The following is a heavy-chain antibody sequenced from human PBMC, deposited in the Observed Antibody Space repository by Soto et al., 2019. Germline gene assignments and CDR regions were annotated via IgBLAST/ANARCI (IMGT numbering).Heavy chain of an antibody. D-gene: IGHD2-15*01. CDR2: IYWDEDK. V-gene: IGHV2-5*02. Sequence: QITLKESGPTLVKPTQTLTLTCTFSGFSLSTSGVGVAWIRQPPGKALEWLALIYWDEDKRYRPSLESRLTITKDTSKYLLVLTMTNMDSVDTATYYCAYLPCSGGSCYWFSFSGMDVWGQGTTVTVSS. CDR1: GFSLSTSGVG. J-gene: IGHJ6*02. CDR3: AYLPCSGGSCYWFSFSGMDV.